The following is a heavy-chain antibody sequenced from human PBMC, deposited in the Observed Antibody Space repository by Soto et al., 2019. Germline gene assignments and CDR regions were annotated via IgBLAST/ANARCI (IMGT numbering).Heavy chain of an antibody. Sequence: ASVKVSCKASGYTFTSYDINWVRQATGQGLEWMGWMNPNSGNTGYAQKFQGRVTMTRNTSISTAYMELSSLRSEDTAVYYCARAQQGYCSSTSCQTDYYYYYMDVWGKGTTVTVSS. CDR3: ARAQQGYCSSTSCQTDYYYYYMDV. CDR2: MNPNSGNT. J-gene: IGHJ6*03. D-gene: IGHD2-2*01. CDR1: GYTFTSYD. V-gene: IGHV1-8*01.